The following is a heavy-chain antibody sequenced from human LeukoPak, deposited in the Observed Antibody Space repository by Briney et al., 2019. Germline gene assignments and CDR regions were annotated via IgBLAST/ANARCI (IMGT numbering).Heavy chain of an antibody. D-gene: IGHD6-25*01. V-gene: IGHV3-33*01. CDR1: GFTFSSYG. Sequence: GGSLRLSCAASGFTFSSYGMPWVRQAPGKGLEWVAVIWYDGSNKYYADSVKGRFTISRDNSKNTLYLQMNSLRAEDTAVYYCARDRVYSSEYYFDYWGQGTLVTVSS. J-gene: IGHJ4*02. CDR2: IWYDGSNK. CDR3: ARDRVYSSEYYFDY.